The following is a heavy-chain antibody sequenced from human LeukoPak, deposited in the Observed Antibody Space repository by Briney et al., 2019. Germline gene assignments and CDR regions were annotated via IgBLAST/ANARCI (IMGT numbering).Heavy chain of an antibody. Sequence: GGALRLSCVASGFTFSSYGIHWVRQAPGKGRKWVSYISSSSSTIYYADSVKGRFTISRDNAKNSLYLQMNSLRAEDTAVYYCARGPVRSITMVRGAISFDYWGQGTLVTVSS. V-gene: IGHV3-48*01. CDR2: ISSSSSTI. CDR3: ARGPVRSITMVRGAISFDY. J-gene: IGHJ4*02. CDR1: GFTFSSYG. D-gene: IGHD3-10*01.